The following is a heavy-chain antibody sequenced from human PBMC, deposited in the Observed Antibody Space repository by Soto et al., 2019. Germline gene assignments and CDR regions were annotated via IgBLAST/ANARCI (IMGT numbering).Heavy chain of an antibody. CDR3: ARVAGISLIQGVSLYYYGMDV. Sequence: GGSLRLSCAASGFTFSSYAMHWVRQAPGKGLEWVAVISYDGGNKYYADSVKGRFTISRDNSKNTLYLQMDSLRAEDTAVYYCARVAGISLIQGVSLYYYGMDVWGQRNTVSVPS. V-gene: IGHV3-30-3*01. CDR2: ISYDGGNK. D-gene: IGHD3-10*01. J-gene: IGHJ6*02. CDR1: GFTFSSYA.